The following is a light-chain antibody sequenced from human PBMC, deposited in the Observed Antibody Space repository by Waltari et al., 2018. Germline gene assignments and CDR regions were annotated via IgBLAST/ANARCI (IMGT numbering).Light chain of an antibody. V-gene: IGKV1-39*01. J-gene: IGKJ1*01. Sequence: DILMTQSPSSLSASVGDRITITCRAGQSISIFLNWYHQKPGNAPKLLISDASTLQSGVPSRFSGSGSGTDFTLTIISLQPDDFGNYYCQQSYKLPPTFGLGTKVEI. CDR2: DAS. CDR1: QSISIF. CDR3: QQSYKLPPT.